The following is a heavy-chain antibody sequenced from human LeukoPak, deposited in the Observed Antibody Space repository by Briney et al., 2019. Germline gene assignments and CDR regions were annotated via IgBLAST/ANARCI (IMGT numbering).Heavy chain of an antibody. V-gene: IGHV4-59*01. CDR2: IYYSGST. Sequence: SETLSLTCTVSGGSINTYYWSWIRQPPGKGLEWIGYIYYSGSTSYNPSLKSRVTISVDTSKNQFSLKLSSVTAADTAVYYCARSQGYCSGGSCYRYWGQGTLVTVSS. J-gene: IGHJ4*02. CDR3: ARSQGYCSGGSCYRY. CDR1: GGSINTYY. D-gene: IGHD2-15*01.